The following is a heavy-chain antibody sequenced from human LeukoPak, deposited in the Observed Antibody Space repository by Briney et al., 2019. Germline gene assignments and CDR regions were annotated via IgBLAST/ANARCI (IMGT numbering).Heavy chain of an antibody. CDR1: GFTFSSYS. J-gene: IGHJ4*02. CDR2: ISSSSSYI. V-gene: IGHV3-21*01. Sequence: SGGSLRLSCAASGFTFSSYSMNWVRQAPGKGLEWVSSISSSSSYIYYADSVKGRFTISRDNAKNSLYLQMNSLRAEDTAVYCCARDLATTVTTPELDYWGQGTLVTVSS. CDR3: ARDLATTVTTPELDY. D-gene: IGHD4-17*01.